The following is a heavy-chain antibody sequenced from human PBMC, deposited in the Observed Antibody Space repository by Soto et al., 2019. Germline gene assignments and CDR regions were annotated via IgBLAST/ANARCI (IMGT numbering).Heavy chain of an antibody. D-gene: IGHD3-10*01. J-gene: IGHJ4*02. CDR1: GYNFFMFG. CDR2: ISPYNGNT. V-gene: IGHV1-18*01. Sequence: QVHLVQSGVEIQKPGASVKVSCQASGYNFFMFGIGWLRQAPGQGLEWVGWISPYNGNTDFAQKFRGGVALTADTSTNIIYMELRSLRPDDTATYYCARERFGARGDKFYDYWGRGTLVTVSS. CDR3: ARERFGARGDKFYDY.